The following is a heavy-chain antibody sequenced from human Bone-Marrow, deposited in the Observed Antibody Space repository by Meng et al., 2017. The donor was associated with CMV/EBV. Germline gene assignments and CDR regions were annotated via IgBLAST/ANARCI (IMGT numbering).Heavy chain of an antibody. J-gene: IGHJ4*02. CDR1: GYSISSGYY. D-gene: IGHD1-26*01. CDR2: IYHSGST. V-gene: IGHV4-38-2*02. Sequence: GSLRLSCTVSGYSISSGYYWGWIRQPPGKGLEWIGSIYHSGSTYYNPSLKSRVTISVDTSKNQFSLKVGSVTAADTAVYYCARDGWGGGSPTIDYWGQGTLVTVSS. CDR3: ARDGWGGGSPTIDY.